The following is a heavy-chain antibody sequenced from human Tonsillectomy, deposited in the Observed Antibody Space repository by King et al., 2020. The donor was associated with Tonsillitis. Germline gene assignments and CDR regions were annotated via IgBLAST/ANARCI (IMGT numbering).Heavy chain of an antibody. Sequence: QLQESGPGLVKPSETLSLTCTVSGGSISSSSYYWGWIRQPPGKGLEWIGSIYYSGSTYYNPSLKSRVTISVDTSKNQFSLKLSPVTAADTAVYYCATRPLSSGWFDYWGQGTLVTVSS. CDR1: GGSISSSSYY. CDR3: ATRPLSSGWFDY. CDR2: IYYSGST. D-gene: IGHD6-19*01. V-gene: IGHV4-39*01. J-gene: IGHJ4*02.